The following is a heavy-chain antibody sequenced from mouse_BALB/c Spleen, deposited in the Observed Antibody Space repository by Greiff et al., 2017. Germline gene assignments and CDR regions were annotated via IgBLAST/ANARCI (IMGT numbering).Heavy chain of an antibody. CDR2: ISYSGST. CDR3: ARDYGSSPLDY. D-gene: IGHD1-1*01. J-gene: IGHJ2*01. CDR1: GYSITSDYA. V-gene: IGHV3-2*02. Sequence: EVQLQESGPGLVKPSQSLSLTCTVTGYSITSDYAWNWIRQFPGNKLEWMGYISYSGSTSYNPSLKSRISITRDTSKNQFFLQLNSVTTEDTATYYCARDYGSSPLDYWGQGTTLTVSS.